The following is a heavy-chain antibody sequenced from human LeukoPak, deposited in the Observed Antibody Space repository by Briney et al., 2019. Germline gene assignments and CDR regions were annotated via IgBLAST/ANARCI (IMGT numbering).Heavy chain of an antibody. CDR2: MSPNSGDT. D-gene: IGHD3-3*01. Sequence: GASVKVSCKASGYTFTSYDFNWVRQATGQRPEWMGWMSPNSGDTGYAQKFQDRVTMTRNTSISTAYMELSSLRSDDTAVYYCARGPQSKGILSDFWSGYYPNHRPLYYYYYGMDVWGQGTTVTVSS. J-gene: IGHJ6*02. CDR3: ARGPQSKGILSDFWSGYYPNHRPLYYYYYGMDV. V-gene: IGHV1-8*01. CDR1: GYTFTSYD.